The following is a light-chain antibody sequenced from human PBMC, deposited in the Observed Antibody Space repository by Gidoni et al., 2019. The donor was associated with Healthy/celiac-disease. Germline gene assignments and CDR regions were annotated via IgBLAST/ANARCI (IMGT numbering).Light chain of an antibody. V-gene: IGLV3-19*01. CDR1: SLRSYY. CDR2: GKN. CDR3: NSRDSSGNHHYV. J-gene: IGLJ1*01. Sequence: SSELTQDPAVSVALGQTVRITCQGDSLRSYYASWYQQKPGQAPVLVIYGKNNRPSGIPDRFSGSSSGNTASWTITGAQAEDEADYYCNSRDSSGNHHYVFGTGTKVTVL.